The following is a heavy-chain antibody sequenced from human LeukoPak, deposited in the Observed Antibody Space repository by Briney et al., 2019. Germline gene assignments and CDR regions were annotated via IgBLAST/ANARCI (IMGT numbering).Heavy chain of an antibody. CDR1: GFTVSSNY. Sequence: GGSLRLSCAASGFTVSSNYMSWVRQAPGKGLEWVSSISSSSSYIYYADSVKGRFTISRDNAKNSLYLQMNSLRAEDTAVYYCAREQGGSYYNAFDIWGQGTMVTVSS. D-gene: IGHD1-26*01. CDR2: ISSSSSYI. J-gene: IGHJ3*02. V-gene: IGHV3-21*01. CDR3: AREQGGSYYNAFDI.